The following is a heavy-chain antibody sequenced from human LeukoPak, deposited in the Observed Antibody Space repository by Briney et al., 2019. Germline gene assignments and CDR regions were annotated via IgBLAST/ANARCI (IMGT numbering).Heavy chain of an antibody. Sequence: SVKVSCKASGGTFSSYAISWVRQAPGQGLEWLGGIIPIFGTANYAQKFQGRVTITADESTSTAYMELSSLRSEDTAVYYCARPYCSSTSCSNYFDYWGQGTLVTVSS. J-gene: IGHJ4*02. D-gene: IGHD2-2*01. CDR2: IIPIFGTA. CDR1: GGTFSSYA. CDR3: ARPYCSSTSCSNYFDY. V-gene: IGHV1-69*13.